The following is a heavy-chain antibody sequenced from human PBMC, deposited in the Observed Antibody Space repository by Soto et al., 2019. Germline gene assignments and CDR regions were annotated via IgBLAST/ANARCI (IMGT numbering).Heavy chain of an antibody. Sequence: QVQLVESGGGLVKPGGSLRLSCAASGFTFNDYYMSWIRQAPGKGLEWVSYISSSGSTIYYADSVKGRFTISRDNAKNSLYLQMNSLRAEDTAMYYCARDGYNPIYYYYYMDVWGKGTTVTVSS. CDR3: ARDGYNPIYYYYYMDV. CDR1: GFTFNDYY. V-gene: IGHV3-11*01. D-gene: IGHD2-2*02. CDR2: ISSSGSTI. J-gene: IGHJ6*03.